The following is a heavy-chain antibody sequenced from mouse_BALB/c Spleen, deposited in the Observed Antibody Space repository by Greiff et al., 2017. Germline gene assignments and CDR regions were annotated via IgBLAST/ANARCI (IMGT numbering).Heavy chain of an antibody. CDR2: ISYSGST. V-gene: IGHV3-2*02. CDR1: GYSITSDYA. J-gene: IGHJ2*01. D-gene: IGHD2-4*01. Sequence: VQLQQSGPGLVKPSQSLSLTCTVTGYSITSDYAWNWIRQFPGNKLEWMGYISYSGSTSYNPSLKSRISITRDTSKNQFFLQLNSVTTEDTATYYCARFSYYDSYWGQGTTLTVSA. CDR3: ARFSYYDSY.